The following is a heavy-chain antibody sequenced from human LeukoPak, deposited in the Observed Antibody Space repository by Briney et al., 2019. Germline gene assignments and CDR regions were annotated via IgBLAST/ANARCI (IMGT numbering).Heavy chain of an antibody. Sequence: SETLTLTCAVYGGSFSGYYWSWIRQPPGKGLEWIGEINHSGSTNYNPSLKSRVTISVDTSKNQFSLKLSSVTAADTAVYYCARGWYSSSWLHWGQGTLVTVSS. CDR2: INHSGST. D-gene: IGHD6-13*01. CDR3: ARGWYSSSWLH. CDR1: GGSFSGYY. J-gene: IGHJ4*02. V-gene: IGHV4-34*01.